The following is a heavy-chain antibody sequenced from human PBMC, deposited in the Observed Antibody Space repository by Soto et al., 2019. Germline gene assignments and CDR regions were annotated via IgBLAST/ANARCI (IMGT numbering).Heavy chain of an antibody. CDR1: GGTISGYY. V-gene: IGHV4-4*07. CDR3: ARGQRFSDWFDP. CDR2: IYSSGNT. Sequence: SETLSLTCSVSGGTISGYYWTWIRQPAGKGLEWIGRIYSSGNTKYNPSLRSRVTMSLDTSNNQFSLRLTSVTAADTAVYYCARGQRFSDWFDPWGQGTLVTVS. D-gene: IGHD3-3*01. J-gene: IGHJ5*02.